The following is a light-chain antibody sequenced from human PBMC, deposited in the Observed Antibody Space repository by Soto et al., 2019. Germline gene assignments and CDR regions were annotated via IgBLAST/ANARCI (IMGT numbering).Light chain of an antibody. J-gene: IGLJ3*02. CDR3: SSYTTISTWV. CDR2: EVS. Sequence: QSVLTQPASVSGSPGQSITFSCTGTSSDIGAYNYVSWFQHHPGKAPKLIIYEVSNRPSGVSNRFSGSKSGNTASLTISGLQAEDEADYYCSSYTTISTWVFGGGTKLTVL. V-gene: IGLV2-14*01. CDR1: SSDIGAYNY.